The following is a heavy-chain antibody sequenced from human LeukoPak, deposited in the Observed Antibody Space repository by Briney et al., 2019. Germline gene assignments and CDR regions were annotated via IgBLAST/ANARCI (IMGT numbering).Heavy chain of an antibody. Sequence: QAGGSLRLSCAASGFTFSSYGMHWVRQAPGKGLEWVAFIRYDGSNKYYADSVKGRFTISRDNSKNTLYLQMNSLRAEDTAVYYCATTPCSGGSCLTRTLDYWGQGTLVTVSS. D-gene: IGHD2-15*01. J-gene: IGHJ4*02. CDR2: IRYDGSNK. CDR3: ATTPCSGGSCLTRTLDY. CDR1: GFTFSSYG. V-gene: IGHV3-30*02.